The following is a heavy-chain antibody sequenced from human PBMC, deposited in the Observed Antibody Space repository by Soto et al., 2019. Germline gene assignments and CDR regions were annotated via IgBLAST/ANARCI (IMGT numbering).Heavy chain of an antibody. V-gene: IGHV3-21*01. CDR3: ARDPDLEPFDY. Sequence: PGGSLRLSCAASGFTLSSYSMNWVRQAPGKGLEWVSSISSSSSYIYYADSVKGRFIISRDNAKNSLYLQMNSLRAEDTAVYYCARDPDLEPFDYWGQGTLVTVSS. CDR1: GFTLSSYS. D-gene: IGHD1-1*01. J-gene: IGHJ4*02. CDR2: ISSSSSYI.